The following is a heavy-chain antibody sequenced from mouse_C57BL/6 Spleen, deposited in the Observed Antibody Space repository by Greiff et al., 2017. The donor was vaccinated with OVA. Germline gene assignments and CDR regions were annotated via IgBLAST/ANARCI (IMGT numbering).Heavy chain of an antibody. CDR3: ARNYRGYYFDY. CDR1: GYTFTSYW. Sequence: QVQLQQPGAELVMPGASVKLSCKASGYTFTSYWMHWVKQRPGQGLERIGEIDPSDSYTNYNQKFKGKSTLTVDKSSSTAYMQLSSLTSEDSAVYYCARNYRGYYFDYWGQGTTLTVSS. D-gene: IGHD2-1*01. V-gene: IGHV1-69*01. J-gene: IGHJ2*01. CDR2: IDPSDSYT.